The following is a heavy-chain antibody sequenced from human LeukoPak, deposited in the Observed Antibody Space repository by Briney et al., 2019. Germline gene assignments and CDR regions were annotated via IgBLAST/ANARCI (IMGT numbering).Heavy chain of an antibody. J-gene: IGHJ5*02. Sequence: SETLSLTCAVYGGSFSGYYWSWIRQPPGKGLEWIGEINHSGSTNYNPSLKSRVTISIDTSKNQFSLKLSSVAAADTAIYYCARPLHCSSTTCYDWFDPWGQGTLVTVSS. CDR1: GGSFSGYY. D-gene: IGHD2-2*01. CDR2: INHSGST. V-gene: IGHV4-34*01. CDR3: ARPLHCSSTTCYDWFDP.